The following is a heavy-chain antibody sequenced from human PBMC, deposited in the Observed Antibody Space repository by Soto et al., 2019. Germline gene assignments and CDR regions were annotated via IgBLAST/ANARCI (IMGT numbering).Heavy chain of an antibody. CDR1: GGSISSGDYY. Sequence: PSETLSLTCTVSGGSISSGDYYWSWIRQPPGKGLEWIGYIYYSGSTYYNPSLKSRVTTSVDTSKNQFSLKLSSVTAADTAVYYCARDAYYDSSGYYQGNDAFDIWGQGTMVTVSS. V-gene: IGHV4-30-4*01. D-gene: IGHD3-22*01. CDR2: IYYSGST. J-gene: IGHJ3*02. CDR3: ARDAYYDSSGYYQGNDAFDI.